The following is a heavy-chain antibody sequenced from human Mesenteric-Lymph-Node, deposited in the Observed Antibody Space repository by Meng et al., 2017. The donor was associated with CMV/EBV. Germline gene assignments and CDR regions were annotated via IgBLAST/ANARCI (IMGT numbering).Heavy chain of an antibody. V-gene: IGHV1-18*01. CDR2: ISAYNGNT. Sequence: ASGYTFTRYGISWVRQAPGQGLEWMGWISAYNGNTNYAQKLQGRVTMTTDTSTSTAYMELRSLRSDDTAVYYCARARARRGQPAPFDWGQGTLVTVSS. CDR1: GYTFTRYG. D-gene: IGHD2/OR15-2a*01. J-gene: IGHJ4*02. CDR3: ARARARRGQPAPFD.